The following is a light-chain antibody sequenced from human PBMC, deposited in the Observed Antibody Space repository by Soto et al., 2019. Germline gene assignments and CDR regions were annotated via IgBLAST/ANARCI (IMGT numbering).Light chain of an antibody. Sequence: DIQMTQSPSSLSASLGDTVTISCRASQNIDNYLHWYQQTPGKAPKVLLYAASVLKYGVPSRFSGSGYGTDFTLTISNLQPEDFALYYYQQSYSSPPITFGQGTRLDIK. J-gene: IGKJ5*01. CDR2: AAS. V-gene: IGKV1-39*01. CDR1: QNIDNY. CDR3: QQSYSSPPIT.